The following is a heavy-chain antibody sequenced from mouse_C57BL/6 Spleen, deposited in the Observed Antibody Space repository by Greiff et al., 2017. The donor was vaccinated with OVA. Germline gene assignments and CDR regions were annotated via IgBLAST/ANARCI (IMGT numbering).Heavy chain of an antibody. CDR3: ATDYDGGKGAWFAY. Sequence: VQLQQSGAELVRPGASVKLSCTASGFTFTDDYMHWVKQRPEQGLEWIGWIDPENGDTEYASKFQGKATITADTSSNTAYLQLSSLRSEDTAVYYCATDYDGGKGAWFAYWGQGTLVTVSA. J-gene: IGHJ3*01. CDR1: GFTFTDDY. V-gene: IGHV14-4*01. D-gene: IGHD1-1*01. CDR2: IDPENGDT.